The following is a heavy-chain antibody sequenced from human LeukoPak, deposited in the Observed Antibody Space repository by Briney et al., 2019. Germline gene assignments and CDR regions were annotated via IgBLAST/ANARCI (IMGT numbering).Heavy chain of an antibody. Sequence: GASVKVSCKASGYTFTSYGISWVRQAPGQGLEWMGWISAYNGNTNYAQKLQGRVTMTRDTSTSTVYMELSSLRSEDTAVYYCARGDQLRYCGMDVWGQGTTVTVSS. CDR2: ISAYNGNT. V-gene: IGHV1-18*01. D-gene: IGHD1-1*01. J-gene: IGHJ6*02. CDR3: ARGDQLRYCGMDV. CDR1: GYTFTSYG.